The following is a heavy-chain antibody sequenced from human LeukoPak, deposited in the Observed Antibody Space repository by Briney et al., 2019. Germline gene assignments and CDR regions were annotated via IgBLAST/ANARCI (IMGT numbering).Heavy chain of an antibody. Sequence: RASVKVSCKVSGYTLIELSMNWVRQAPGKGLEWMGGFDPEDGETIYAQKFQGRVTMTEDTSTNTVYMELGSLRSEDTAVYYCATPASNYVWGGAFDVWGQGTRVTVSS. V-gene: IGHV1-24*01. D-gene: IGHD3-16*01. CDR3: ATPASNYVWGGAFDV. CDR1: GYTLIELS. J-gene: IGHJ3*01. CDR2: FDPEDGET.